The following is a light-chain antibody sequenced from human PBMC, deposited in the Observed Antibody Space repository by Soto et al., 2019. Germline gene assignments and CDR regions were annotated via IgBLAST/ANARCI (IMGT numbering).Light chain of an antibody. CDR3: QQYNSYSYT. CDR2: DAS. V-gene: IGKV1-5*01. J-gene: IGKJ2*01. CDR1: QSISSW. Sequence: DIQMTQSPSTLSASVGDRFTITCLAIQSISSWLAWYQQKPGKAPKLLIYDASSLESGVPSRFSGSGSGTEFTLTISSLQPDDFETYYCQQYNSYSYTFGQGTKVDIK.